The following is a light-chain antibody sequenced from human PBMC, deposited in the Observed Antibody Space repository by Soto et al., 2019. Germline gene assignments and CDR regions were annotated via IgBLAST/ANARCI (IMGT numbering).Light chain of an antibody. CDR3: QQRGDWPPIT. CDR2: NAS. V-gene: IGKV3-11*01. CDR1: QSVSTF. Sequence: EIVLTQSPATLSLSPGERAILSCRVSQSVSTFLAWFQQKPGQPPRLLIYNASNRTTGIPARFSGSGSGTDFTLTISSLEPEDFAVYYCQQRGDWPPITFGQRTRLEI. J-gene: IGKJ5*01.